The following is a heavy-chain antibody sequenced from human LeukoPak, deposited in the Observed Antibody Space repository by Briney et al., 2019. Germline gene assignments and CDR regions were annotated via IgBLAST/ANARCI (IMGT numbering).Heavy chain of an antibody. CDR1: GGSISSYY. J-gene: IGHJ4*02. CDR2: IYYSGST. D-gene: IGHD6-19*01. CDR3: ARERASSGWYNRGPFDY. Sequence: PSETLSLTCTVSGGSISSYYWSWIRQPPGKGLEWIGYIYYSGSTYYNPSLKSRVTISVHTSKNQFSLKLSSVTAADTAVYYCARERASSGWYNRGPFDYWGQGTLVTVSS. V-gene: IGHV4-59*01.